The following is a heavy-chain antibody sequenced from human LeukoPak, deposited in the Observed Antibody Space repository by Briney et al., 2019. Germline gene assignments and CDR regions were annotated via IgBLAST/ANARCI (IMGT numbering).Heavy chain of an antibody. D-gene: IGHD2-15*01. CDR2: IKQGGSEK. CDR3: ARDFGLRCSGGTCYSVYYYGMDV. V-gene: IGHV3-7*03. Sequence: QAGGSLRLSCSASGFSFSNYAMYWVRQAPGKGLEWVASIKQGGSEKYYVDSVKGRFTIPRDNAKNSLYLQMNSLRAEDTAVYYCARDFGLRCSGGTCYSVYYYGMDVWGKGTTVTVSS. J-gene: IGHJ6*04. CDR1: GFSFSNYA.